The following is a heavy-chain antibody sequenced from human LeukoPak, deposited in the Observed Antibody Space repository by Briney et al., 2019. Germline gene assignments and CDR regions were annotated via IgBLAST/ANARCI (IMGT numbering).Heavy chain of an antibody. CDR1: GGTFSSYA. CDR3: ARDRRITSFGVVTPYYFDY. J-gene: IGHJ4*02. CDR2: IIPIFGTA. Sequence: GSSVKVSCXASGGTFSSYAISWVRQAPGQGLEWMGGIIPIFGTANYAQKFQGRVTITADESTSTAYMELSSLRSEDTAVYYCARDRRITSFGVVTPYYFDYWGQGTLVTVSS. D-gene: IGHD3-3*01. V-gene: IGHV1-69*01.